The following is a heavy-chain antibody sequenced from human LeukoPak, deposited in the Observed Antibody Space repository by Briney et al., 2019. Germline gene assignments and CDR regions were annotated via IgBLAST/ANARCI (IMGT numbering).Heavy chain of an antibody. CDR2: IKSKRDGGAA. CDR1: ELTFNNAW. Sequence: GGSLRLSCSASELTFNNAWLTWVRQAPGKGLEWVGRIKSKRDGGAADYAAPVKGRFTISRDDSKKMMYLQMNGLKIEDTAVYHCTRDRGAYNLYDYWGQGTLVTVSS. J-gene: IGHJ4*02. CDR3: TRDRGAYNLYDY. V-gene: IGHV3-15*05. D-gene: IGHD1-1*01.